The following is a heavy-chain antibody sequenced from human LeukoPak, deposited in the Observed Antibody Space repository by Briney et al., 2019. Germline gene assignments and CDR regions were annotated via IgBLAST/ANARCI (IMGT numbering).Heavy chain of an antibody. Sequence: GGSLRLSCAASGFTFSSYWMRWVRQAPGKGLVWVSRINTDGSSTSYADSVKGRFTISRDNAKNTLYLQMNSLRAEDTAVYYCARAYNCSSTSCYTLGWFDPWGQGTLVTVSS. CDR3: ARAYNCSSTSCYTLGWFDP. CDR2: INTDGSST. CDR1: GFTFSSYW. D-gene: IGHD2-2*02. V-gene: IGHV3-74*01. J-gene: IGHJ5*02.